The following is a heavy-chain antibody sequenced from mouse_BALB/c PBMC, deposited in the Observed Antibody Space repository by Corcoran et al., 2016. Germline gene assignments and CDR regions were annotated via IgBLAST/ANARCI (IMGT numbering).Heavy chain of an antibody. CDR2: INTYTGEP. Sequence: QIQWVQSGPELKKPGETVKIYCKASGYTFTNYGMNWVKQASGKGLKWMGWINTYTGEPTYADDFKGRFAFSLETSASTAYLQINNLKNEDTATYFCAREPRAMDYWGQGTSVTVSS. CDR1: GYTFTNYG. V-gene: IGHV9-3-1*01. J-gene: IGHJ4*01. CDR3: AREPRAMDY.